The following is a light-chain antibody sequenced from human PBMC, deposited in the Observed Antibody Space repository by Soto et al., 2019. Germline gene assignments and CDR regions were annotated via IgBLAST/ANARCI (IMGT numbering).Light chain of an antibody. CDR3: AAWDDILNGYV. CDR1: SSNIGSHT. V-gene: IGLV1-44*01. Sequence: QSVLTQPPSASGTPGQRVTISCSGSSSNIGSHTVTWYQQVPGTAPKLLIFSHNQRPSGVPDRFSGSKSGTSASLAISGLQSDDEADYYCAAWDDILNGYVFGGGTKVTVL. CDR2: SHN. J-gene: IGLJ1*01.